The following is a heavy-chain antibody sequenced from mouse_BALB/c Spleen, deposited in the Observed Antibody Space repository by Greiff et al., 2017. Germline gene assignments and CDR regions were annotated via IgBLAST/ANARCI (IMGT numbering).Heavy chain of an antibody. J-gene: IGHJ1*01. Sequence: VQLQQSGAELVKPGASVKLSCTASGFNIKDTYMHWVKQRPEQGLEWIGRIDPANGNTKYDPKFQGKATITADTSSNTAYLQLSSLTSEDTAVYYCARGNGSSWDWYFNVWGAGTTVTVSS. CDR2: IDPANGNT. CDR3: ARGNGSSWDWYFNV. CDR1: GFNIKDTY. V-gene: IGHV14-3*02. D-gene: IGHD1-1*01.